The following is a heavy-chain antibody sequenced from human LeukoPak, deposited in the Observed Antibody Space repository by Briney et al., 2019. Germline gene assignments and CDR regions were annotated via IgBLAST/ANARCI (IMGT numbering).Heavy chain of an antibody. CDR1: GFTFSSYS. J-gene: IGHJ4*02. D-gene: IGHD6-13*01. V-gene: IGHV3-7*01. CDR2: IKQDGSEK. Sequence: GGSLRLSCAASGFTFSSYSMNWVRQAPGKGLEWVANIKQDGSEKYYVDSVKGRFTISRDNAKNSLYLQMNSLRAEDTAVYYCARDPKFSSWYDNWGQGTLVTVSS. CDR3: ARDPKFSSWYDN.